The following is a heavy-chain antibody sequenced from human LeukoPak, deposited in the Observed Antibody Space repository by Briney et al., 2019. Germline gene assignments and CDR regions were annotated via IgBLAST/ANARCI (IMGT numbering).Heavy chain of an antibody. CDR1: GFTFSSYG. CDR3: AKKQVVAAAGYYFDY. D-gene: IGHD6-13*01. CDR2: ISGSGGST. V-gene: IGHV3-23*01. Sequence: GGSLRLSCAASGFTFSSYGMSWVRQAPGKGLEWVSAISGSGGSTYYADSVKGRFTISRDNSKNTLYLQMNSLRAEDTAVYYCAKKQVVAAAGYYFDYWGQGTLVTVSS. J-gene: IGHJ4*02.